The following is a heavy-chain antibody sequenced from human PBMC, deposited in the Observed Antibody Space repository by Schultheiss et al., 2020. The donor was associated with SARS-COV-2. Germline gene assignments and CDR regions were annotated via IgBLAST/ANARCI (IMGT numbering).Heavy chain of an antibody. V-gene: IGHV4-31*03. CDR1: GGSISSGGYY. CDR2: IYHSGST. Sequence: SQTLSLTCTVSGGSISSGGYYWSWIRQHPGKGLEWIGEIYHSGSTYYNPSLKSRLTMSVDTSKNQFSLKLSSVTAADTAVYYCARDRLRFLEWLLYDYYYGMDVWGQGTTVTVSS. D-gene: IGHD3-3*01. CDR3: ARDRLRFLEWLLYDYYYGMDV. J-gene: IGHJ6*02.